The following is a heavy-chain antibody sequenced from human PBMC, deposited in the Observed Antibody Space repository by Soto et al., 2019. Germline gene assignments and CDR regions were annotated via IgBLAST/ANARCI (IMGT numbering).Heavy chain of an antibody. CDR1: GYTFTSYD. Sequence: ASVKVSCKASGYTFTSYDINWVRQATGQGLEWMGWMNPNSGNTGYAQKFQGRVTMTRNTSISTAYMELSSLRSEDTAVYYCARRIAARPSGKFGYWGQGTLVTVSS. J-gene: IGHJ4*02. D-gene: IGHD6-6*01. V-gene: IGHV1-8*01. CDR3: ARRIAARPSGKFGY. CDR2: MNPNSGNT.